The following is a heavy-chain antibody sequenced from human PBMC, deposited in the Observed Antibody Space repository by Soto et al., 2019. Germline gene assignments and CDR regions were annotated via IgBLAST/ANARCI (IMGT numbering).Heavy chain of an antibody. Sequence: GESLKISCKGSGYSFTSYWIGWVRQMPGKGLEWMGIIYPGDSDTRYSPSFQGQVTISADKSISTAYLQWSSLRAEDTAVYYCALLSGYGHDTAMEPYYYYGMDVWGQGTTVTVSS. CDR1: GYSFTSYW. CDR2: IYPGDSDT. V-gene: IGHV5-51*01. CDR3: ALLSGYGHDTAMEPYYYYGMDV. D-gene: IGHD5-18*01. J-gene: IGHJ6*02.